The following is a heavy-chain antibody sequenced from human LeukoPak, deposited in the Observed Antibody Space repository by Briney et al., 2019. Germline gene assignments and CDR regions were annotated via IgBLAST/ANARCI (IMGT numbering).Heavy chain of an antibody. CDR3: ARSYYYDGSGYYDTFSSFDY. Sequence: PGGSLRLSCAASGFTFSSYGMHWVRQAPGKGLEWVAVISYDGSNKYYADPVKGRFTISRDNSKNTLYLQMNSLRAEDTAVYYCARSYYYDGSGYYDTFSSFDYWGQGTLVTVSS. CDR2: ISYDGSNK. V-gene: IGHV3-30*03. D-gene: IGHD3-22*01. J-gene: IGHJ4*02. CDR1: GFTFSSYG.